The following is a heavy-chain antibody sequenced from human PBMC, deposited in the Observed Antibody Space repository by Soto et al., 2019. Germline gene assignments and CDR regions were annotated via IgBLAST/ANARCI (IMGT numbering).Heavy chain of an antibody. Sequence: QVQLVQSGAEVKKPGASVKVSCEASVDTFTRYGINWVRQAPGQGLEWMGWISSSNGNVEYAQNVQGRVIMTTDTSTRTAYMELRSLRSDDTAVFYCARGGPTSADHYYGMDVWGQVTTVTVSS. CDR3: ARGGPTSADHYYGMDV. V-gene: IGHV1-18*01. CDR1: VDTFTRYG. D-gene: IGHD3-10*01. CDR2: ISSSNGNV. J-gene: IGHJ6*02.